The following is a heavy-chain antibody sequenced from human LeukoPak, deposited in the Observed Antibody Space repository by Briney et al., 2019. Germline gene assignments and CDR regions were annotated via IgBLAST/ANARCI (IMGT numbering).Heavy chain of an antibody. CDR2: MNPNSGNT. D-gene: IGHD1-26*01. J-gene: IGHJ5*02. V-gene: IGHV1-8*01. Sequence: ASVKVSCKASGYTFTSYDINWVRQATGQGLEWMGWMNPNSGNTGYAQKFQGRVTMTRNTSISTAYMELSSLRSEDTAIYYCAKDFRQSGSGSANAGWFDPWGQGTLVTVSS. CDR3: AKDFRQSGSGSANAGWFDP. CDR1: GYTFTSYD.